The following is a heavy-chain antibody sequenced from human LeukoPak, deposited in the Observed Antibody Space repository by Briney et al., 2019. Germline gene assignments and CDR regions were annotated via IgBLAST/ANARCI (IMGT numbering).Heavy chain of an antibody. D-gene: IGHD3-10*01. CDR2: LSGSGGSA. CDR1: GFTFSSYA. J-gene: IGHJ6*03. V-gene: IGHV3-23*01. CDR3: ARDSRGGYGSGSYSVYYYYMGV. Sequence: GGSLRLSCAASGFTFSSYAMSWVRQAPGKGLEWVSSLSGSGGSAYYADSVKGRFTISRDNSKNTLYLQMNSLRAEDTAVYYCARDSRGGYGSGSYSVYYYYMGVWGKGTTVTISS.